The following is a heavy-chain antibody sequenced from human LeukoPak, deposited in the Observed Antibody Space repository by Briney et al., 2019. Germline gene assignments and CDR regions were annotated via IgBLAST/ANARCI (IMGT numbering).Heavy chain of an antibody. V-gene: IGHV1-2*02. D-gene: IGHD4-17*01. J-gene: IGHJ4*02. CDR1: GYTFTGYY. CDR2: INPNSGGT. CDR3: ARDNGDYWFDY. Sequence: ASLKVSCKASGYTFTGYYMHWVRQAPGQGLEWMGWINPNSGGTNYAQKFQGRVTMTRDTSISAAYMELTRLRSDDTAVYYCARDNGDYWFDYWGQGTLVTVSS.